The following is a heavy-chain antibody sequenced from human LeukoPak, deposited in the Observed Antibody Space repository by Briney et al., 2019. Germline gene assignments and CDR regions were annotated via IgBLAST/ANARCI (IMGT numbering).Heavy chain of an antibody. CDR1: GFTFSNYW. CDR3: AKSGYNRFDY. D-gene: IGHD5-24*01. J-gene: IGHJ4*02. CDR2: ISGSGSGGST. V-gene: IGHV3-23*01. Sequence: GGSLRLSCAASGFTFSNYWMSWVRQAPGKGLEWVSSISGSGSGGSTYYADSVKGRFTISRDNSKNTLYLQMNSLRAEDTAVYYCAKSGYNRFDYWGQGTLVTVSS.